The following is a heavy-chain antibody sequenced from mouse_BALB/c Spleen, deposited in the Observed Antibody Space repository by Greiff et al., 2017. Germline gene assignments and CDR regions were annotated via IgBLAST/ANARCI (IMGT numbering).Heavy chain of an antibody. CDR1: GDSITSGY. CDR2: ISYSGST. D-gene: IGHD1-1*01. V-gene: IGHV3-8*02. J-gene: IGHJ4*01. CDR3: ARYDFIYYYGSSDYYAMDY. Sequence: EVQRVESGPSLVKPSQTLSLTCSVTGDSITSGYWNWIRKFPGNKLEYMGYISYSGSTYYNPSLKSRISITRDTSKNQYYLQLNSVTTEDTATYYCARYDFIYYYGSSDYYAMDYWGQGTSVTVSS.